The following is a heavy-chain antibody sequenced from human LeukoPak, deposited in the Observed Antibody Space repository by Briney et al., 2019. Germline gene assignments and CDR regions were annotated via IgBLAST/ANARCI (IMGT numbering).Heavy chain of an antibody. CDR3: ARSRQASGLFNS. CDR2: IYDRGPA. D-gene: IGHD3-10*01. J-gene: IGHJ5*01. V-gene: IGHV4-30-2*01. Sequence: NSSETLSLTCTVSGYAITSGGFSWNWIRQPPGKGLEWIGCIYDRGPAYYNPSLKSRFTISVDRPKNQFFLNVTSLTAADTAVYYCARSRQASGLFNSWGQGTLVTVSS. CDR1: GYAITSGGFS.